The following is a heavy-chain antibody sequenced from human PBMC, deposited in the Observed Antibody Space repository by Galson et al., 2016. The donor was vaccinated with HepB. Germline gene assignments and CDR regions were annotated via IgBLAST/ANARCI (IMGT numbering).Heavy chain of an antibody. D-gene: IGHD6-6*01. CDR3: AKGRVGDSGSSDIDY. V-gene: IGHV3-9*01. J-gene: IGHJ4*02. Sequence: SLRLSCAASGFTFDDYAMHWVRQASGRGLEWVSGVTCNSENIDYADSVKGRFTISRDNANNSLYLQMNSLRAEDTALYDCAKGRVGDSGSSDIDYWGQGTLVAVSS. CDR1: GFTFDDYA. CDR2: VTCNSENI.